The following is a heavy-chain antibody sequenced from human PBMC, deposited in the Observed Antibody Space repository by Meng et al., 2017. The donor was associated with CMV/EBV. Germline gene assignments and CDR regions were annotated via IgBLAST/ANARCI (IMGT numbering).Heavy chain of an antibody. D-gene: IGHD1-1*01. Sequence: LTCTVSGGSLSSSYWSWIRQAAGKGLEWIGRIYTSGSANYNPSLKSRVTMSVDTSKNQFSLKLSSVTAADTAVYYCARSWTAYYFDYWGQGTLVTVSS. V-gene: IGHV4-4*07. CDR1: GGSLSSSY. J-gene: IGHJ4*02. CDR3: ARSWTAYYFDY. CDR2: IYTSGSA.